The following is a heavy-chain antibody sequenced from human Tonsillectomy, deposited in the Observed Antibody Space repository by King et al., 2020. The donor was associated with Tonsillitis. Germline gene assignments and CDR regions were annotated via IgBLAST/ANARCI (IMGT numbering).Heavy chain of an antibody. CDR1: GGSFRSGTYY. D-gene: IGHD4-11*01. CDR2: IHYSGST. Sequence: QLQESGPGLVKPSQTLSLSCSVSGGSFRSGTYYWSWIRQHPGKGLEWIGYIHYSGSTYYNPSLRSRVTISVDRSKNQFSLKLSSVTAADTAVYYCARAGTFYSNYLYFDYWGQGTRGTVSS. CDR3: ARAGTFYSNYLYFDY. J-gene: IGHJ4*02. V-gene: IGHV4-31*03.